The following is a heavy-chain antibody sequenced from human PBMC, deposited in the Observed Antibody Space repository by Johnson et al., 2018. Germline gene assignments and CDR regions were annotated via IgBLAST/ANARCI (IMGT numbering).Heavy chain of an antibody. D-gene: IGHD1-26*01. CDR1: GYTFSSYY. CDR2: FNPSNDNT. CDR3: ARGWGVSGRYSPCFQE. Sequence: QVQLVQSGAEVKRPGASVKVSCNTSGYTFSSYYMHWVRQAPGQGLEWMGIFNPSNDNTYYAQSFRGRVPMTRDMSTSTVPMALSSLRFDDTAVSFCARGWGVSGRYSPCFQEWGQGTLVTVSS. J-gene: IGHJ1*01. V-gene: IGHV1-46*01.